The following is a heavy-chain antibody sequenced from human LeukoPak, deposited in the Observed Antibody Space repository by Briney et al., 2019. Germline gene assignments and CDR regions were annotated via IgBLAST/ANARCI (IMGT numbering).Heavy chain of an antibody. CDR3: AKFESYYGDYFCDY. CDR2: ISGSGGST. CDR1: GFTFSSYA. V-gene: IGHV3-23*01. J-gene: IGHJ4*02. D-gene: IGHD4-17*01. Sequence: EGSLGLSCAASGFTFSSYAMSWVRQAPGKGLEWVSAISGSGGSTYYADSVKGRFTISRDNSKNTLYLQMNSLRAEDTAVYYCAKFESYYGDYFCDYWGQGTLVTVSS.